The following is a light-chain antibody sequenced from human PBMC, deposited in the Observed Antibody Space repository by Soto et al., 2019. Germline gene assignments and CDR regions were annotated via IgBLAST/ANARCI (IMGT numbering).Light chain of an antibody. CDR3: CSYAGSSTPQWV. CDR1: SSDVGSYNL. J-gene: IGLJ3*02. CDR2: EGS. Sequence: QSVLTQPASVSGSPGQSITISCTGTSSDVGSYNLVSWYQQHPGKAPKLMIYEGSKRPSGVSNRFSGSKSGNTASLTISGLQAEDEADYYCCSYAGSSTPQWVFGGGTKVTVL. V-gene: IGLV2-23*01.